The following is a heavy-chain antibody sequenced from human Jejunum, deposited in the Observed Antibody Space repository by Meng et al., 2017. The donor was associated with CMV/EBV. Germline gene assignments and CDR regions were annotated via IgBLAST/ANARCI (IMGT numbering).Heavy chain of an antibody. V-gene: IGHV3-30-3*01. CDR2: ISNDGSTK. Sequence: AYGFTFSNYALHWVRQAPGKGLEWVAVISNDGSTKYQADSVKGQFSISRDNSKNTVYLQMNSLRGEDTAVYYCARENDYRNYFDSWGQGTLVTVPQ. J-gene: IGHJ4*02. D-gene: IGHD4-11*01. CDR1: GFTFSNYA. CDR3: ARENDYRNYFDS.